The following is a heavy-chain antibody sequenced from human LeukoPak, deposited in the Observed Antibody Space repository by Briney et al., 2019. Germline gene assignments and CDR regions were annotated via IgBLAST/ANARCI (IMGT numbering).Heavy chain of an antibody. CDR1: GGSISSSSYY. CDR2: IYYSGST. J-gene: IGHJ6*03. V-gene: IGHV4-39*01. CDR3: ARHSGGGYSYGNVPYYYYYYMDV. D-gene: IGHD5-18*01. Sequence: SETLSLTCTVSGGSISSSSYYWGWIRQPPGKGLEWIGSIYYSGSTYYNPSLKSRVTISVDTSKNQFSLKLSSVTAADTAVYYCARHSGGGYSYGNVPYYYYYYMDVWGKGTTVTVSS.